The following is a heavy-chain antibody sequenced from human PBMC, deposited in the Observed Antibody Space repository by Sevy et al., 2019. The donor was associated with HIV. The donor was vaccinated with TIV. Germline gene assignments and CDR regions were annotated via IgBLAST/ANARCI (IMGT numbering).Heavy chain of an antibody. J-gene: IGHJ6*02. CDR1: GGSFSGYY. V-gene: IGHV4-34*01. Sequence: SETLSLTCAVYGGSFSGYYWSWIRQTPGKGLECIGEINHSGSTNYNPSLKSRVTISVDTSKNQFSLKLSSVTAADTAVYYCARLVSATGTDRLRRYGIDVWGQGTTVTVSS. CDR2: INHSGST. D-gene: IGHD1-1*01. CDR3: ARLVSATGTDRLRRYGIDV.